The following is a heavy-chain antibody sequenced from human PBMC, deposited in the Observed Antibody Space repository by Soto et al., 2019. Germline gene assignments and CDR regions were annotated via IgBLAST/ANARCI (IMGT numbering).Heavy chain of an antibody. Sequence: EVQLVESGGGLIQPGGSLRLSCAASGFTVSSKYMTWVRQAPGKGLEWVSVIYGGGTTYYADSVKGRFTVSRDNSKNTLYRQMNSLRAEDTAVYYCVQTTGWPGLDFWGQGTLVTVSS. J-gene: IGHJ4*02. D-gene: IGHD6-19*01. V-gene: IGHV3-53*01. CDR3: VQTTGWPGLDF. CDR2: IYGGGTT. CDR1: GFTVSSKY.